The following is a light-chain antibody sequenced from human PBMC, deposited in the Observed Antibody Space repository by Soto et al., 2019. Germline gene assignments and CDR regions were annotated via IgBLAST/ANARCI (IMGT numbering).Light chain of an antibody. CDR3: MQALQTPIT. CDR2: LGS. V-gene: IGKV2-28*01. Sequence: DIVMTQSPLSLPVTPGEPASISCRSSQSLLHSNGYNDLDWYLQKPGQSPQLLIYLGSNRSSGVPDRLSGSGSGTDFTLKISRVEAEDVVVYYGMQALQTPITFGQGTRLDI. J-gene: IGKJ5*01. CDR1: QSLLHSNGYND.